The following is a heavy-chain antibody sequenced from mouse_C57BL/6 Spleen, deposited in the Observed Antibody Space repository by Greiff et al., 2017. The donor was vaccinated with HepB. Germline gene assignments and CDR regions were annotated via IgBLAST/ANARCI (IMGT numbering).Heavy chain of an antibody. CDR2: IYPGSGNT. V-gene: IGHV1-76*01. CDR3: ARELGQIDY. J-gene: IGHJ2*01. CDR1: GYTFTDSY. Sequence: VKLQQSGAELVRPGASVKLSCKASGYTFTDSYINWVKQRPGQGLEWIARIYPGSGNTYYNEKFKGKATLTAEKSSSTAYMQLSSLTSEDSAVYFCARELGQIDYWGQGTTLTVSS. D-gene: IGHD4-1*01.